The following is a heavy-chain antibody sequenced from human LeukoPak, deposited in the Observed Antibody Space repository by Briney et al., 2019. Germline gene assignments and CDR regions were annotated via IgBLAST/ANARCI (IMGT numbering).Heavy chain of an antibody. V-gene: IGHV1-2*02. CDR2: INPNSGGT. J-gene: IGHJ4*02. CDR3: ARPSLFGESYYFDY. Sequence: ASVKVSCKASGHTFTGYYMHWVRQAPGQGLEWMGWINPNSGGTNYAQKFQGRVTMTRDTSISTAYMELSRLRSDDTAVYYCARPSLFGESYYFDYWGQGTLVTVSS. CDR1: GHTFTGYY. D-gene: IGHD3-10*01.